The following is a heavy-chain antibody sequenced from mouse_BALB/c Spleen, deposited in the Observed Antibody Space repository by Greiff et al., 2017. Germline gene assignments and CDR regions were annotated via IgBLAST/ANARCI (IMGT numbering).Heavy chain of an antibody. V-gene: IGHV14-3*02. CDR3: ARSHYGSSYGFAD. J-gene: IGHJ3*01. Sequence: VQLKQSGAELVKPGASVKLSCTASGFNIKDTYMHWVKQRPEQGLEWIGRIDPANGNTKYDPKFQGKATITADTSSNTAYLQLSSLTSEDTAVYYCARSHYGSSYGFADWGQGTLVTVSA. CDR2: IDPANGNT. D-gene: IGHD1-1*01. CDR1: GFNIKDTY.